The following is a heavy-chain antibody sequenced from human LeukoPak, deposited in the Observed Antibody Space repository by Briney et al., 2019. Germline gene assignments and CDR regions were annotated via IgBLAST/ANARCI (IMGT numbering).Heavy chain of an antibody. V-gene: IGHV4-4*02. J-gene: IGHJ3*02. CDR2: IYHSGST. CDR3: ASLYYYDSSGYPHDI. D-gene: IGHD3-22*01. CDR1: GGSISSSNW. Sequence: SETLSLTCAVSGGSISSSNWWSWVRQPPGKGLEWIGEIYHSGSTNYNPSLKSRVTISVDTSKTHFSLKLSSVTAADTAVYYCASLYYYDSSGYPHDIWGQGTMVTVSS.